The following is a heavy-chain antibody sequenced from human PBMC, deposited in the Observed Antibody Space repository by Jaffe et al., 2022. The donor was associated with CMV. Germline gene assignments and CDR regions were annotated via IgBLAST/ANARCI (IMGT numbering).Heavy chain of an antibody. V-gene: IGHV3-7*03. CDR2: INQVGSEK. J-gene: IGHJ4*02. D-gene: IGHD6-19*01. CDR1: GFTFSSYG. Sequence: EVQVMESGGGLVQPGGSLRLSCTPFGFTFSSYGMNWVRQAPGKGLEWVAHINQVGSEKFYVDSVKGRFTISRDNAKNSLSLQMNSLRVEDTAVYYCARQAAGWINGLALAGFDYWDQGTLVIVSS. CDR3: ARQAAGWINGLALAGFDY.